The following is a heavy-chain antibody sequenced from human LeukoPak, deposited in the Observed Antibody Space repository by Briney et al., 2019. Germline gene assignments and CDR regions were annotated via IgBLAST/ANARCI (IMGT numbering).Heavy chain of an antibody. CDR2: IYYSGST. CDR1: GGSISSYY. V-gene: IGHV4-59*01. J-gene: IGHJ3*02. CDR3: ARDPSGSYADAFDI. D-gene: IGHD1-26*01. Sequence: SETLSLTCTVSGGSISSYYWSWIRQPPGKGLEWIGYIYYSGSTNYNPSLKSRVTIPVDTSKNQFSLKLSSVTAADTAVYYCARDPSGSYADAFDIWGQGTMVTVSS.